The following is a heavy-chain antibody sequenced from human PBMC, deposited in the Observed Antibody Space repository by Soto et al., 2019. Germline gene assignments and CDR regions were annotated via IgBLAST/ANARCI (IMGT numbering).Heavy chain of an antibody. CDR2: ISSSSSTI. CDR3: ARAVCTSCYSVYYYYGMDV. CDR1: GFTFSSYS. Sequence: GSLRLSCAASGFTFSSYSMNWVRQAPGKGLEWVSYISSSSSTIYYADSVKGRFTISRDNAKNSLYLQMNSLRAEDTAVYYCARAVCTSCYSVYYYYGMDVWGQGTTVTVSS. V-gene: IGHV3-48*01. J-gene: IGHJ6*02. D-gene: IGHD2-2*02.